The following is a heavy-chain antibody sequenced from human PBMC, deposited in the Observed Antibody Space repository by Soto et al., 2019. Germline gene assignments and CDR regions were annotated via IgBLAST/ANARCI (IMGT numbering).Heavy chain of an antibody. CDR1: GGSISSYY. Sequence: SETVSLTCTVSGGSISSYYWSWIRQPAGKGLEWIGRIYTSGSTNYNPSLKSQVTMSVDTSKNQFSLKLSSVTAADTAVYYCARDAGYSSSWYSGRPGYYGMDVWGQGTTVTVSS. V-gene: IGHV4-4*07. CDR2: IYTSGST. J-gene: IGHJ6*02. CDR3: ARDAGYSSSWYSGRPGYYGMDV. D-gene: IGHD6-13*01.